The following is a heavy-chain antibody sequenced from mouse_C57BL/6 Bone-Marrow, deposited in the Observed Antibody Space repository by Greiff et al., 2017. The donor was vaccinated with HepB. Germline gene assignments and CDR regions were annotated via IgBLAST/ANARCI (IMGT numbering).Heavy chain of an antibody. V-gene: IGHV5-4*01. CDR1: GFTFSSYA. D-gene: IGHD1-1*01. Sequence: EVMLVESGGGLVKPGGSLKLSCAASGFTFSSYAMSWVRQTPEKRLEWVATISDGGSYTYYPDNVKGRFTISRDNAKNNLYLQMSHLKSEDTAMYYCARDRRGYYYGSSYRYFDVWGTGTTVTVSS. CDR3: ARDRRGYYYGSSYRYFDV. CDR2: ISDGGSYT. J-gene: IGHJ1*03.